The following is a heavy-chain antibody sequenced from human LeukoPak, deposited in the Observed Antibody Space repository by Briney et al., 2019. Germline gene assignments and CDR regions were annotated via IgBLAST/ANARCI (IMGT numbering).Heavy chain of an antibody. D-gene: IGHD6-13*01. CDR1: GFTFSDYY. CDR2: ISSSGSTI. CDR3: ARAPREAANWFDP. V-gene: IGHV3-11*04. Sequence: GGSLRLSCAASGFTFSDYYMSWIRQAPGKGLEWVSYISSSGSTIYYADSVKGRFTISRDNAKNSLYLQMNSLRAEDTAVYYCARAPREAANWFDPWGQGTLVTVSS. J-gene: IGHJ5*02.